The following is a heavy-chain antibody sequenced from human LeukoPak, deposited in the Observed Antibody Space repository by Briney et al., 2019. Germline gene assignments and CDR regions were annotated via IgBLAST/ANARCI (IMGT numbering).Heavy chain of an antibody. CDR2: ISGSSAGI. V-gene: IGHV3-23*01. J-gene: IGHJ4*02. CDR3: AKDSRRDREWPIDY. D-gene: IGHD3-3*01. Sequence: GGSLRLSCAASGFTFNDYAMGWVRQAPGKGLEWVSVISGSSAGIKYADSVKGRFTISRDNSKNILYLQMNSLRADDTAVYYCAKDSRRDREWPIDYWGQGTLVAVSS. CDR1: GFTFNDYA.